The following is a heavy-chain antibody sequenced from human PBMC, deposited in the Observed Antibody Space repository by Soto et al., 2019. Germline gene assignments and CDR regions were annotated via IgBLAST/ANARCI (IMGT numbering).Heavy chain of an antibody. V-gene: IGHV1-3*01. CDR2: INAGNGNT. D-gene: IGHD3-22*01. CDR3: ARVSLLYYYDSSGYSYFDY. Sequence: ASVKLYCKASGYTFTSYAMHLVRQAPGQRLEWMGWINAGNGNTKYSQRFQGRVTITRDTSASTAYMELSSLRSEDTAVYYCARVSLLYYYDSSGYSYFDYWGQGTLVTVSS. CDR1: GYTFTSYA. J-gene: IGHJ4*02.